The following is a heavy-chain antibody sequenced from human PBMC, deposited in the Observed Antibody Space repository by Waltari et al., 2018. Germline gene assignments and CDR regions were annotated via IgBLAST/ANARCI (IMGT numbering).Heavy chain of an antibody. CDR3: ARGKQSPFYYYYGMDV. D-gene: IGHD4-4*01. J-gene: IGHJ6*02. Sequence: QVQLVQSGAEVKKPGSSVKVSCKASGGTFSSYAISWVRQAPGQGLEWMGGIIPIRGIANYAQKFQGRVTITADKSTSTAYMELSSLRSEDTAVYYCARGKQSPFYYYYGMDVWGQGTTVTVSS. CDR2: IIPIRGIA. CDR1: GGTFSSYA. V-gene: IGHV1-69*10.